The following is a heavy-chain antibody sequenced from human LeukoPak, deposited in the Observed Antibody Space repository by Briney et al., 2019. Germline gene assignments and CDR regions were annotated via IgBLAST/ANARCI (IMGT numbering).Heavy chain of an antibody. CDR2: ISSSGSFI. Sequence: PGGSLRLSCAASGFTFSSYEMNWVRQAPGKGLDWVSYISSSGSFIYYADSLKGRFTISRDNAKNSLYLQMNSLRAEDTAVYYCTRAHGYRKTLLDYWGQGTLVTVSS. CDR3: TRAHGYRKTLLDY. J-gene: IGHJ4*02. CDR1: GFTFSSYE. D-gene: IGHD6-13*01. V-gene: IGHV3-48*03.